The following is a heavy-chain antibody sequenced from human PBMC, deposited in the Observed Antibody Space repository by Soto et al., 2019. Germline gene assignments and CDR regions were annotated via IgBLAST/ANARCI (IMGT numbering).Heavy chain of an antibody. Sequence: QVQLVQSGAEVKKPGASVKVSCKASGYTFTNFGISWVRQAPGQGLEWMGWISPYNGNTNYAQKLQGRVTMTTDTXTXAAYMELRSLGSDDTAVYYCARSGGPMVVVVKPFDYWGQGTLVTVSS. CDR3: ARSGGPMVVVVKPFDY. CDR1: GYTFTNFG. V-gene: IGHV1-18*01. D-gene: IGHD3-22*01. J-gene: IGHJ4*02. CDR2: ISPYNGNT.